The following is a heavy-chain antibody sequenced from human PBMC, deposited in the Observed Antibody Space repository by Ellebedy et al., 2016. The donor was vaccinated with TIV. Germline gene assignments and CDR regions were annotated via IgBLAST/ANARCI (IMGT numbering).Heavy chain of an antibody. Sequence: GESLKISXVASGFSFSDYYMAWIRQAPGKGLEWLASIRGSGTTIYYGDSVKGRFTISRENAQNSLYLQMNSLRAGDTAVYYCARDSRRSGGNCYYYYYMDVWGKGTTVTVSS. V-gene: IGHV3-11*01. CDR2: IRGSGTTI. J-gene: IGHJ6*03. CDR1: GFSFSDYY. D-gene: IGHD2-15*01. CDR3: ARDSRRSGGNCYYYYYMDV.